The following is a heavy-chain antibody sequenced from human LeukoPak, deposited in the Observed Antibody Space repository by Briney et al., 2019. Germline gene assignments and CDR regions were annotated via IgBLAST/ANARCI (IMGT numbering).Heavy chain of an antibody. Sequence: SETLSLTCTVSGGSISSYYWSWIRQPPGKGLEWIGYIYYSGSTNYNPSLKSRVTISVDTSKNQFSLKLSSVTAADTAVYYCARGSWGYQRHNYYYYYMDVWGKGTTVTISS. CDR1: GGSISSYY. D-gene: IGHD7-27*01. CDR3: ARGSWGYQRHNYYYYYMDV. J-gene: IGHJ6*03. CDR2: IYYSGST. V-gene: IGHV4-59*01.